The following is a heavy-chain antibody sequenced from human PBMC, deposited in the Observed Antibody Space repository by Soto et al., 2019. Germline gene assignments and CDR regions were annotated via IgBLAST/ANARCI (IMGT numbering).Heavy chain of an antibody. J-gene: IGHJ5*02. D-gene: IGHD6-13*01. CDR3: ARDYSSSWYGWFDP. Sequence: VASVKVSCKASGYTFTTYGISWVRQAPGQGLEWMGWISAYNGNIKYAQKFQGRVTMTRDTSTSTAYMEVRSLRSDGTAVYYCARDYSSSWYGWFDPWGQGTLVTVSS. CDR1: GYTFTTYG. CDR2: ISAYNGNI. V-gene: IGHV1-18*04.